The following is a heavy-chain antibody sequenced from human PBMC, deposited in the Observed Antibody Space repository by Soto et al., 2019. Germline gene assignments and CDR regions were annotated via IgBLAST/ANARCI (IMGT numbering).Heavy chain of an antibody. D-gene: IGHD3-3*01. CDR2: ISYDGSNK. V-gene: IGHV3-30-3*01. Sequence: QVQLVESGGGVVQPGRSLRLSCAASGFTFSSYAMHWVRQAPGKGLEWVAVISYDGSNKYYADSVKGRFTISSDNSKNTLYLQMNSLRAEDTAVYYCARGSRYYDFWSGIDYWGQGTLVTVSS. CDR1: GFTFSSYA. J-gene: IGHJ4*02. CDR3: ARGSRYYDFWSGIDY.